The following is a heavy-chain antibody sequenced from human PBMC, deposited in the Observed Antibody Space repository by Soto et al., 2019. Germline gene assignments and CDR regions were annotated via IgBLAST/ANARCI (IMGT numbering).Heavy chain of an antibody. CDR3: ARDRRINNGYYYYYYGMDV. CDR2: IDSGGRT. J-gene: IGHJ6*02. D-gene: IGHD3-10*01. CDR1: GFTVDNNY. Sequence: ESGGGLVQPGESLRLSCAASGFTVDNNYMTWVRQAPGKGLEWVSFIDSGGRTYYADSVKGRFTTSRDNSKNTLYLQMDSLRAEDTALYYCARDRRINNGYYYYYYGMDVWGQGTTVTVSS. V-gene: IGHV3-53*01.